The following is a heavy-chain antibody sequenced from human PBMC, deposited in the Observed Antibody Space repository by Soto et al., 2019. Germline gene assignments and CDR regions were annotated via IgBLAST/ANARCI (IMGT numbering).Heavy chain of an antibody. CDR3: ARDLSSGSPPGHWYFDL. D-gene: IGHD6-19*01. CDR1: GFTFSSYS. Sequence: EVQLVESGGGLVKPGGSLRLSCAASGFTFSSYSMNWVRQAPGKGLEWVSSISSSSSYIYYADSVKGRFTISRDNAKNSLYLQMNSLSAEDTAVDYCARDLSSGSPPGHWYFDLWGRGTLVTVSS. J-gene: IGHJ2*01. V-gene: IGHV3-21*01. CDR2: ISSSSSYI.